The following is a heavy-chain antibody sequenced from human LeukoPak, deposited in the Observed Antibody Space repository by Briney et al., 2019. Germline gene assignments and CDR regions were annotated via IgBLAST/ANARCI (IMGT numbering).Heavy chain of an antibody. J-gene: IGHJ6*02. Sequence: GASVKVSCKASGYTFTGYYMHWVRQATGQGLEWMGWMNPNSGNTGYAQKFQGRVTMTRNTSISTAYMELSSLRSEDTAVYYCARNPPSYYDFWSGPPEEYYYYGMDVWGQGTTVTVSS. V-gene: IGHV1-8*02. D-gene: IGHD3-3*01. CDR2: MNPNSGNT. CDR1: GYTFTGYY. CDR3: ARNPPSYYDFWSGPPEEYYYYGMDV.